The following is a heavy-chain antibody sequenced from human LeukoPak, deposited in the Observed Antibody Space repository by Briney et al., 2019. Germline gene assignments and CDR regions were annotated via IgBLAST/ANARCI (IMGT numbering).Heavy chain of an antibody. CDR3: ARDMIVGATVDY. J-gene: IGHJ4*02. CDR1: GFTFSSYW. D-gene: IGHD1-26*01. CDR2: IKQDGSEK. Sequence: GGSLRLSCAASGFTFSSYWMSWVRQAPGKGLEWVANIKQDGSEKYYVDSVKGRFTISRDNAKNSLYLQMNSQRAEDRAVYYCARDMIVGATVDYWGQGTLVTVSS. V-gene: IGHV3-7*01.